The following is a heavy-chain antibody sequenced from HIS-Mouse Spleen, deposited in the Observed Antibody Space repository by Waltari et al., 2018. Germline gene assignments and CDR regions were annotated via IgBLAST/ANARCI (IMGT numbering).Heavy chain of an antibody. J-gene: IGHJ3*02. D-gene: IGHD7-27*01. Sequence: QLQLQESGPGLVKPSETLSLTCTVSGGSISSSSYYWGWIRQPPGKGLEWIGSIDYSGSTFYHPSLKSRVTISVDTSKNQFSLKRSRLRSDDTAVYYCARGGNWDDAFDIWGQGTMVTVSS. CDR2: IDYSGST. V-gene: IGHV4-39*07. CDR1: GGSISSSSYY. CDR3: ARGGNWDDAFDI.